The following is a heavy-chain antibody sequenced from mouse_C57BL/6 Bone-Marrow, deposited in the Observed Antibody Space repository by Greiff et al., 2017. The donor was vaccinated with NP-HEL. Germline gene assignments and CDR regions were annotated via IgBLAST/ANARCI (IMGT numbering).Heavy chain of an antibody. CDR2: ISDGGSYT. D-gene: IGHD2-4*01. CDR3: ARDFPSYYDYDFGFAY. V-gene: IGHV5-4*01. CDR1: GFTFSSYA. Sequence: EVKVVDSGGGLVKPGGSLKLSCAASGFTFSSYAMSWVRQTPEKRLEWVATISDGGSYTYYPDNVKGRCTISRDNANNNLYMQMSHLKSEDTAMCYCARDFPSYYDYDFGFAYWGQGTLVTVSA. J-gene: IGHJ3*01.